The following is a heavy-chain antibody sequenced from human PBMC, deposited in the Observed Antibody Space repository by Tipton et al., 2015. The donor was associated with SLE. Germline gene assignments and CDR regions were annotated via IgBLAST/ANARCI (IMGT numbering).Heavy chain of an antibody. CDR3: ARWDDTIFAWAY. CDR1: GFIFSTYA. CDR2: IWYDGSDK. J-gene: IGHJ4*02. Sequence: SLRLSCAASGFIFSTYAMHWARQAPGKELEWLAVIWYDGSDKYYGDSVKGRFTISRDNSKNTLYLQMNSLRAEDTAVYYCARWDDTIFAWAYWGQGTLVTVSS. D-gene: IGHD3-3*01. V-gene: IGHV3-33*08.